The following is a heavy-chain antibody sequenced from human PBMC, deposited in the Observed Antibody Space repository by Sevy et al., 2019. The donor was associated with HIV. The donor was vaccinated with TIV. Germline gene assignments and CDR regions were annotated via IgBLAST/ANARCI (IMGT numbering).Heavy chain of an antibody. CDR1: GGTFSSYA. CDR2: IIPIFGTA. J-gene: IGHJ3*02. D-gene: IGHD2-2*01. CDR3: ASLVDIVVVPAARGTRRAFDI. V-gene: IGHV1-69*13. Sequence: ASVKVSCKASGGTFSSYAMSWVRQAPGQGLEWMGGIIPIFGTANYAQKFQGRVTITADESTSTAYMELSSLRSEDTAVYYCASLVDIVVVPAARGTRRAFDIWGQGTMVTVSS.